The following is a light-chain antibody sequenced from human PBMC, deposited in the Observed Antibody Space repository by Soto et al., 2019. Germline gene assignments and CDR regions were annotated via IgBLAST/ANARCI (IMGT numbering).Light chain of an antibody. Sequence: QSVLTQPPSASGTPGQSVTISCSGGSSNIGSNPVSWYQHVPGTAPKLLIHTNTQRPLGVPVRFSGSKSGTSASLAISGLQSEDEADYYCAAWDDTFHVFGSGTKVTVL. V-gene: IGLV1-44*01. CDR2: TNT. CDR1: SSNIGSNP. J-gene: IGLJ1*01. CDR3: AAWDDTFHV.